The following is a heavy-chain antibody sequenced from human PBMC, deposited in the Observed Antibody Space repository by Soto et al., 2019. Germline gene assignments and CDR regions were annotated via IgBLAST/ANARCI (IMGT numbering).Heavy chain of an antibody. CDR3: ARDKDRAQLGGNYYYMMDV. V-gene: IGHV1-69*12. Sequence: QVQVVQSGAEVKKPGSSVKVSCKTSGGTFSTSAISWVRQAPGQGLEWMGGSMAIFGTADYGQKFQGRVTITADESASTAYLELRSLTSEDTAVYYGARDKDRAQLGGNYYYMMDVWGQGTTVTVTS. J-gene: IGHJ6*02. CDR1: GGTFSTSA. CDR2: SMAIFGTA. D-gene: IGHD3-3*02.